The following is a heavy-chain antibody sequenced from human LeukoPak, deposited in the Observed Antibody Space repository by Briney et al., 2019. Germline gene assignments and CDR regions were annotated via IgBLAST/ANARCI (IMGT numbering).Heavy chain of an antibody. Sequence: SETLSLTCAVYGGSFSGYYWSWIRQPPGKGLEWIGEINHSGSTNYNPSLKSRAAISVDTSKNQFSLKLSSVTAADTAVYYCARGSSGSYRPYYYYYGMDVWGQGTTVTVSS. J-gene: IGHJ6*02. D-gene: IGHD3-22*01. CDR3: ARGSSGSYRPYYYYYGMDV. CDR1: GGSFSGYY. CDR2: INHSGST. V-gene: IGHV4-34*01.